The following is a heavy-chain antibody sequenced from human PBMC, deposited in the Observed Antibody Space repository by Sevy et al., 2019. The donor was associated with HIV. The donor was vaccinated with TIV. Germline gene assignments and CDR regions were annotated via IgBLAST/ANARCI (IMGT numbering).Heavy chain of an antibody. CDR3: TTDLPYYDFWSGYYHFDY. D-gene: IGHD3-3*01. CDR2: IKSKTDGGTT. CDR1: GFTFSNAW. Sequence: GGSLRLSCAASGFTFSNAWMSWVRQAPGKGLEWVGRIKSKTDGGTTDYAAPGKGRFTISRDDSKNTLYLQMNSLKTEDTAVYYCTTDLPYYDFWSGYYHFDYWGHGTLVTVSS. V-gene: IGHV3-15*01. J-gene: IGHJ4*01.